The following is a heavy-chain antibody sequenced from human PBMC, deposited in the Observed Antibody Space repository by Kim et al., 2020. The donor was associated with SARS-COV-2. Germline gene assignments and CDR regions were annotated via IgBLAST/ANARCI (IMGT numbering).Heavy chain of an antibody. J-gene: IGHJ6*02. V-gene: IGHV3-73*01. CDR3: TSPNKLDIVATIGVGYYYYGMDV. CDR2: IRSKANSYAT. Sequence: GGSLRLSCAASGFTFSGSAMHWVRQASGKGLEWVGRIRSKANSYATAYAASVKGRFTISRDDSKNTAYLQMNSLKTEDTAVYYCTSPNKLDIVATIGVGYYYYGMDVWGQGTTVTVSS. D-gene: IGHD5-12*01. CDR1: GFTFSGSA.